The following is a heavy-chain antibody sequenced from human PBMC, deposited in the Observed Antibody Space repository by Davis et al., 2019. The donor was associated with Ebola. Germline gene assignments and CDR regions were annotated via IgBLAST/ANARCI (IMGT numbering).Heavy chain of an antibody. CDR2: IYYSEST. Sequence: SQPLSLTFTLFGGSVSSGGYYWNWIRPPPGKGLEWIGYIYYSESTDYSPPRRGRVTISLDTSKNQFSLRLSSVTAADTAVYYCARSPSDWLLAFDYWGQGTLATVSS. CDR1: GGSVSSGGYY. CDR3: ARSPSDWLLAFDY. J-gene: IGHJ4*02. D-gene: IGHD3-9*01. V-gene: IGHV4-61*08.